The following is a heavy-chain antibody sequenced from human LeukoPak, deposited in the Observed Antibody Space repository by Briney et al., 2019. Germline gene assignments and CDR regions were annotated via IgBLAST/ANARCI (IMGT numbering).Heavy chain of an antibody. Sequence: ASVKVSCKASGYTFTSYDINWLRQATGQGLEWMGWMNPNSGNTGYAQKFQGRVTMTRNTSISTAYMELSSLRSEDTAVYYCARASTLEPRIVGASGAFDIWGQGTMVTVSS. D-gene: IGHD1-26*01. CDR1: GYTFTSYD. J-gene: IGHJ3*02. V-gene: IGHV1-8*01. CDR3: ARASTLEPRIVGASGAFDI. CDR2: MNPNSGNT.